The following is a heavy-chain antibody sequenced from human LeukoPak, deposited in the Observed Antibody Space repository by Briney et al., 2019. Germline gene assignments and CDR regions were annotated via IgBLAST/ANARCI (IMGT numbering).Heavy chain of an antibody. CDR2: INHSGST. D-gene: IGHD3-22*01. J-gene: IGHJ4*02. CDR3: ARGKIADDSSGYYSDY. Sequence: GSLRLSCAASGFTFSGSAMHWVRQPPGKGLEWIGEINHSGSTNYNPSLKSRVTISVDTSKNQFSLKLSSVTAADTAVYYCARGKIADDSSGYYSDYWGQGTLVTVSS. V-gene: IGHV4-34*01. CDR1: GFTFSGSA.